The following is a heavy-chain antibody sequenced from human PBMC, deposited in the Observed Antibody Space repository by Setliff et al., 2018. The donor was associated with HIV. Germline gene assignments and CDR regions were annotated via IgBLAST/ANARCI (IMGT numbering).Heavy chain of an antibody. CDR2: VYTSGST. Sequence: KPSETLSLTCTVSGGSISSGSYYWSWIRQPAGKGLEWIGHVYTSGSTDYNPSLKSRVTISVDTSKNQFSLKLSSVTAADTAVYYCARDRNYYDSSVFDYWGQGTLVTVS. D-gene: IGHD3-22*01. J-gene: IGHJ4*02. CDR1: GGSISSGSYY. CDR3: ARDRNYYDSSVFDY. V-gene: IGHV4-61*09.